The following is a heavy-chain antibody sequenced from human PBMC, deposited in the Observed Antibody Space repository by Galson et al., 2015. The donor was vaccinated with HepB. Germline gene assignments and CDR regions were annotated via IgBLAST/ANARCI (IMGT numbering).Heavy chain of an antibody. J-gene: IGHJ4*02. CDR2: ISSSSSTI. D-gene: IGHD3-10*01. CDR1: GFTFSSYS. Sequence: SLRLSCAASGFTFSSYSMNWVRQAPGKGLEWVSYISSSSSTIYYADSVKGRFTISRDNAKNSLYLQMNSLRAEDTAVYYCAGRDGSSDYWGQGTLVTVSS. V-gene: IGHV3-48*01. CDR3: AGRDGSSDY.